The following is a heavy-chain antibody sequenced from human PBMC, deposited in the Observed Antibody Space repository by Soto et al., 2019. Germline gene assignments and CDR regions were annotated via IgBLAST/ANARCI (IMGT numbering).Heavy chain of an antibody. CDR3: AREYGAIAARGWFEP. V-gene: IGHV1-69*06. Sequence: HLVQSGAEVRKPGSSVRVSCKASGGTFNKYAFTWVRQAPGQGLEWMGGVVPLFATTTCAQNFQGRVTITADKSTSTVYRELSSLKTEDTSICYCAREYGAIAARGWFEPWGQRTLVIVSS. CDR2: VVPLFATT. J-gene: IGHJ5*02. CDR1: GGTFNKYA. D-gene: IGHD6-6*01.